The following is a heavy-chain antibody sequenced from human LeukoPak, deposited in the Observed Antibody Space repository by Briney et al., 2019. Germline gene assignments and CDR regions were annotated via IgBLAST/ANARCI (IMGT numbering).Heavy chain of an antibody. J-gene: IGHJ4*02. D-gene: IGHD3-3*01. CDR2: IYTSGST. CDR1: GGSISSYY. CDR3: AREFYYDFWSGPDY. Sequence: PSETLSLTCTVSGGSISSYYWSWIRQPAGKGLEWIGRIYTSGSTNYNPSLKSRVTMSVDTSRNQFSLKLSSVTAADTAVYYCAREFYYDFWSGPDYWGQGTLVTVSS. V-gene: IGHV4-4*07.